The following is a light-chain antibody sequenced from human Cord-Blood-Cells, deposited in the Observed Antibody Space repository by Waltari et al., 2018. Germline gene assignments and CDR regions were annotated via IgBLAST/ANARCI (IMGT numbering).Light chain of an antibody. V-gene: IGKV1-33*01. CDR2: DAS. CDR3: QQYDNLPLT. CDR1: QDISNY. Sequence: IQMPQSPSSLSASVGDRVTITCQASQDISNYVNWYQQKPGKAPKLLIYDASNLETGVPSRFSGSGSGTDFTFTISSLQPEDIATYYCQQYDNLPLTFGGGTKVEIK. J-gene: IGKJ4*01.